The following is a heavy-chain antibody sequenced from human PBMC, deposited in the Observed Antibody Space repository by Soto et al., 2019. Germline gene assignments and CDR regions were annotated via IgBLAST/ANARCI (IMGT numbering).Heavy chain of an antibody. CDR1: GFTFSSHA. J-gene: IGHJ6*02. CDR3: AKMRNYDFWSGYYEYYHYGMDV. Sequence: EVQLLESGGGLVQPGGSLRLSCAASGFTFSSHAMSWVRQAPGKGLEWVSVISESGGTTYYADSVKGRFTISRDISKNTLYRQMNSLRAEDTAVYYCAKMRNYDFWSGYYEYYHYGMDVWGQGTTVTVSS. D-gene: IGHD3-3*01. V-gene: IGHV3-23*01. CDR2: ISESGGTT.